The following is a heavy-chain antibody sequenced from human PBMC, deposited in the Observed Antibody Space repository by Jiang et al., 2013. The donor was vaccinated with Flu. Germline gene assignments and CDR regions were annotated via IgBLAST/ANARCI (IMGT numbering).Heavy chain of an antibody. CDR3: ARDMSGSIDY. D-gene: IGHD3-3*01. Sequence: VQLVESGGVVVQPGGSLRLPCAASGFTFDHHNMHWVRQAPGKGLEGVSLIAWNGGSTSYADSVRGRFTISRDNSKNSLYLQMDSLRTEDTALYYCARDMSGSIDYWGQGTLVTVSS. CDR1: GFTFDHHN. V-gene: IGHV3-43*01. CDR2: IAWNGGST. J-gene: IGHJ4*02.